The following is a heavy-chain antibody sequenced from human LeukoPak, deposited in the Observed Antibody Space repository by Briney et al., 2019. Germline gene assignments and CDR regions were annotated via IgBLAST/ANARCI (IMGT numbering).Heavy chain of an antibody. CDR2: MHYSGIT. V-gene: IGHV4-39*01. D-gene: IGHD1-26*01. J-gene: IGHJ4*02. Sequence: SETLSLTCTVSGGSISSSSYYWGWIRQPPGKGLEWIGRMHYSGITDYNPSLKSRVTISVDTSKNQFSLKVNSVTAADTAVYYCARRGTIDSGRPWSWGQGTLVTVSS. CDR3: ARRGTIDSGRPWS. CDR1: GGSISSSSYY.